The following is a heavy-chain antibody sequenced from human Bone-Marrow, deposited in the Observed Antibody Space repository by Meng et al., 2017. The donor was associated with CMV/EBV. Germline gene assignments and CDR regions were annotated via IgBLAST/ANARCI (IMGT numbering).Heavy chain of an antibody. D-gene: IGHD3-22*01. CDR3: ARGDDYYDSSGYLPIYYGMDV. Sequence: GESLKISCAASGFTFSSYWMSWVRQAPGKGLEWVSSISSSSSYIYYADSLKGRFTISRDNAKNSLYLHMDSLSAEDTAVYYCARGDDYYDSSGYLPIYYGMDVWGQATTVTVSS. J-gene: IGHJ6*02. CDR1: GFTFSSYW. V-gene: IGHV3-21*01. CDR2: ISSSSSYI.